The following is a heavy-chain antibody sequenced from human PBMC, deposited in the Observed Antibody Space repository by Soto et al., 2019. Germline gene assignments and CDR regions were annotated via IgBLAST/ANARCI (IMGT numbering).Heavy chain of an antibody. D-gene: IGHD3-22*01. CDR3: ARVGETRDYYDSSGYSRSLLAFDI. V-gene: IGHV1-46*01. CDR1: GYTFTSYD. Sequence: ASVKVSCKASGYTFTSYDMHWVRQAPGQGLEWMGIINPSGGSTSYAQKFQGRVTMTRDTSTSTVYMELSSLRSEDTAVYYCARVGETRDYYDSSGYSRSLLAFDIWGQGTMVTVSS. CDR2: INPSGGST. J-gene: IGHJ3*02.